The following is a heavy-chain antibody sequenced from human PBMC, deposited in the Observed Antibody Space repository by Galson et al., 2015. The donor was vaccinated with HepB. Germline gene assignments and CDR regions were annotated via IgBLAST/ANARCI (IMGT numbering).Heavy chain of an antibody. D-gene: IGHD6-19*01. V-gene: IGHV3-30*03. J-gene: IGHJ4*02. CDR3: APSRSSGWYVDDY. Sequence: SLRLSCAASGFTFSTYGMQWVRQAPGKGLEWVAVISYDGSNKYYADSVKGRFTISRDNSKNTLNLQMNSLRAEDTAVYYCAPSRSSGWYVDDYWGQGTLVTVSS. CDR1: GFTFSTYG. CDR2: ISYDGSNK.